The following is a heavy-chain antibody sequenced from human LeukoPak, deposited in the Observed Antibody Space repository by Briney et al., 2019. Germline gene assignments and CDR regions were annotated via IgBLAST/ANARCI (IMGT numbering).Heavy chain of an antibody. V-gene: IGHV1-69*04. J-gene: IGHJ5*02. CDR3: ARDHIPEDIVVVVAATGFDP. Sequence: SVKVSCKASGGTFSSYTISWVRQAPGQGLEWMGRIIPILGIANYAQKFQGRVTITADKSTSTAYVELSSLRSEDTAVYYCARDHIPEDIVVVVAATGFDPWGQGTLVTVSS. D-gene: IGHD2-15*01. CDR1: GGTFSSYT. CDR2: IIPILGIA.